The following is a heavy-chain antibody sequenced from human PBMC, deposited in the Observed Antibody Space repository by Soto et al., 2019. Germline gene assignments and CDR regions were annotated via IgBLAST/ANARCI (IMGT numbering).Heavy chain of an antibody. V-gene: IGHV3-23*01. J-gene: IGHJ5*02. CDR3: AIGRHKTSGSNTWFDP. D-gene: IGHD3-22*01. CDR1: GVTFNSSA. CDR2: ISNTGGDK. Sequence: EVQLLESGGGLVQPGGSLRLSCAASGVTFNSSAMNWVRQAPGKGLEWVSTISNTGGDKFYADSVKGRFTISRDNSKNTLYLQMHSLRADDTAVYFCAIGRHKTSGSNTWFDPWGRGTLVTVSS.